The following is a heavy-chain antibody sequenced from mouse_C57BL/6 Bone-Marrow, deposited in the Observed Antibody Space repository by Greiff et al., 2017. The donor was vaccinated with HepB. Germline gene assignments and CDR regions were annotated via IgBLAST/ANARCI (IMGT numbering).Heavy chain of an antibody. Sequence: VKLVESGGGLVQPGESLKLSCESNEYEFPSHAMSWVRKTPEKRLELVAAINSDGGSTYYPDTMERRFIISRDNTKKTLYLQMSSLRSEDTALYYSARHLRITTVVADWGQGTTLTVSS. CDR2: INSDGGST. CDR1: EYEFPSHA. V-gene: IGHV5-2*01. CDR3: ARHLRITTVVAD. D-gene: IGHD1-1*01. J-gene: IGHJ2*01.